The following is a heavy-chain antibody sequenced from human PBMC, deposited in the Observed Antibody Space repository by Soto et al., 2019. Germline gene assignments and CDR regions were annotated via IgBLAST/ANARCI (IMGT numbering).Heavy chain of an antibody. J-gene: IGHJ3*02. Sequence: VAEGSSGDGGGRRSWNRKPTGKCLEWIGYIYHSGSTYYNPSLKSRVTISVDRSKNQFSLKLSSVTAADTAVYYCARVRSGIVGAQRALHTWGPATTVTVS. CDR3: ARVRSGIVGAQRALHT. CDR2: IYHSGST. V-gene: IGHV4-30-2*01. D-gene: IGHD1-26*01. CDR1: EGSSGDGGGR.